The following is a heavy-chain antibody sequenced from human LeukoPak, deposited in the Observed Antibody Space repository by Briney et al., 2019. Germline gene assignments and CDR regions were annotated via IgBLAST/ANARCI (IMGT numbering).Heavy chain of an antibody. CDR1: GFIFSNYY. Sequence: GGSLRLSCAASGFIFSNYYMHWVRQAPGKGLEWVAVIWYDGSNRYYVDSVKGRFTISRDNSKNTLYLQMNSLRAEDTAVYYCARDRGYSYGYGWRYFDYWGQGTLVTVSS. CDR3: ARDRGYSYGYGWRYFDY. J-gene: IGHJ4*02. CDR2: IWYDGSNR. V-gene: IGHV3-33*01. D-gene: IGHD5-18*01.